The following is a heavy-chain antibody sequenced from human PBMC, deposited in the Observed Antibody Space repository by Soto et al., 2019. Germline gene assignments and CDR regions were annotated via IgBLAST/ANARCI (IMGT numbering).Heavy chain of an antibody. CDR1: GFTFSSYA. J-gene: IGHJ5*02. CDR3: AKDRYQNDSSPGGFDP. V-gene: IGHV3-23*01. CDR2: ISGSGGST. D-gene: IGHD6-13*01. Sequence: QSGGSLRLSCAASGFTFSSYAMSWVRQAPGKGLEWVSAISGSGGSTYYADSVKGRFTISRDNSKNTLYLQMNSLRAEDTAVYYCAKDRYQNDSSPGGFDPWGQGTLVTVSS.